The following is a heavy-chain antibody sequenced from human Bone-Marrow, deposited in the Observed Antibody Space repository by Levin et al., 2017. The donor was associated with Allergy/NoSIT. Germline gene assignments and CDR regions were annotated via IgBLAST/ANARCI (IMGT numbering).Heavy chain of an antibody. CDR1: GVSISGYY. CDR3: ARGERLGPDY. D-gene: IGHD3-16*01. CDR2: IHYTGYA. Sequence: GSLRLSCSVSGVSISGYYWSWIRLPPGKGLEWIGYIHYTGYANYNPSLKSRVSISLDMSKNQFSLKLTSVTAADTATYYCARGERLGPDYWGQGTLVTVSS. V-gene: IGHV4-59*01. J-gene: IGHJ4*02.